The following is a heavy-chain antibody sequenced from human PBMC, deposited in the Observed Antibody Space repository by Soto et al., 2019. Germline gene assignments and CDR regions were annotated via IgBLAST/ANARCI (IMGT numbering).Heavy chain of an antibody. D-gene: IGHD4-17*01. V-gene: IGHV1-18*01. CDR2: ISTYNGNT. Sequence: QVQLVQSGAEVKQPGASVKVSCKASGYTFTNYGFTWVRQAPGQGLEWLGWISTYNGNTKNAQKVQGIFTMTTDTSTSTANMELTSLRSDDTALYYCARTTVTASYYYMDVWGKGSTVTVSS. J-gene: IGHJ6*03. CDR1: GYTFTNYG. CDR3: ARTTVTASYYYMDV.